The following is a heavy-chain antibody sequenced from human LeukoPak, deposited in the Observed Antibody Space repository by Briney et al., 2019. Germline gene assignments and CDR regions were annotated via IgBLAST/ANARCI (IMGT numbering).Heavy chain of an antibody. Sequence: GGSLRLSCTASGFTFSAYAMMWVRQAPGKGPEWVSAIRGGGTSEFYADSVKGRFRISRDNSKDTLFLRMNSLRAEDTAVYYCARDPNGDYIGAFDMWGPGTMVTVSS. CDR3: ARDPNGDYIGAFDM. J-gene: IGHJ3*02. D-gene: IGHD4-17*01. CDR1: GFTFSAYA. V-gene: IGHV3-23*01. CDR2: IRGGGTSE.